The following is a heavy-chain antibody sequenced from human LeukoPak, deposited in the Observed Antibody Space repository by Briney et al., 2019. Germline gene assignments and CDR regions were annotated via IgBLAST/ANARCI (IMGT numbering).Heavy chain of an antibody. V-gene: IGHV4-34*01. CDR2: INHSGST. CDR3: ARVSGLPYTMVRGVPPIAPFEY. D-gene: IGHD3-10*01. J-gene: IGHJ4*02. Sequence: SDTLSLTCAVYGGSLSGYYWSWMRQPPGKGREWIGEINHSGSTNYNPSLKRRATITVDTSKNQFSLQLDAVIAVDTAVYYCARVSGLPYTMVRGVPPIAPFEYWGQGTLVTVSS. CDR1: GGSLSGYY.